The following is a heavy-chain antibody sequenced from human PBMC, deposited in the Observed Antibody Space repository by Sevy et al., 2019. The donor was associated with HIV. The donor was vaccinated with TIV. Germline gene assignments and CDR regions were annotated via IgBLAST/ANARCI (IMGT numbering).Heavy chain of an antibody. Sequence: SETLSLTCTVSGGTISSSSYYWGRIRQPPGKGQEWIGSIYYSGSTYYNPSLKSRVTISVDTSKNQFSLKLSSMTAADTAVYYCARHSSPQWELHPNFDYWGQGTLVTVSS. V-gene: IGHV4-39*01. J-gene: IGHJ4*02. CDR2: IYYSGST. CDR3: ARHSSPQWELHPNFDY. D-gene: IGHD1-26*01. CDR1: GGTISSSSYY.